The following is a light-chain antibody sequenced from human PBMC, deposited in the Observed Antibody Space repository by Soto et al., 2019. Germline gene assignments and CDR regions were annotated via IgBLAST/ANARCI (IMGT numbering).Light chain of an antibody. V-gene: IGKV2-28*01. Sequence: DIVMTQSPLSLPVTPGEPASIPCRSIQSLLHSNGYNYLDWYLQKPGQSPQLLIYLGSHRASGVPDRFSGSASGTDFTLKISRVEAEDVGVYYCMQGLQTRTFGQGTKVDIK. CDR2: LGS. CDR1: QSLLHSNGYNY. CDR3: MQGLQTRT. J-gene: IGKJ1*01.